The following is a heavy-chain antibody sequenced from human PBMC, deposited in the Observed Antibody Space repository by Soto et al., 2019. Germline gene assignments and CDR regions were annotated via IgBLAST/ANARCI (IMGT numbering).Heavy chain of an antibody. D-gene: IGHD3-3*01. CDR2: IYYSGST. CDR1: GGSISSSSYY. CDR3: ARQTSAVLRFLVAGGMDV. J-gene: IGHJ6*02. V-gene: IGHV4-39*01. Sequence: SETLSLTCTVSGGSISSSSYYWGWIRQPPGKGLEWIGSIYYSGSTYYNPSLKSRVTISVDTSKNQFSLKLSSVTAADTAVYYCARQTSAVLRFLVAGGMDVWGQGTTVTVSS.